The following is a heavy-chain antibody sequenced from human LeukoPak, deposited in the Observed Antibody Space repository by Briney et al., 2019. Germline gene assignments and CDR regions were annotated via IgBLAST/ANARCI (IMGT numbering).Heavy chain of an antibody. J-gene: IGHJ4*02. Sequence: GGSLRLSCAASGFTFSSYAMHWVRQAPGKGLEWVAVISYDGSNKYYADSVKGRFTISRDNSKNTLYLQMNSLRAEDTAVYYCARDENVLRYLDYWGQGTLVTVSS. CDR1: GFTFSSYA. D-gene: IGHD3-9*01. CDR2: ISYDGSNK. V-gene: IGHV3-30-3*01. CDR3: ARDENVLRYLDY.